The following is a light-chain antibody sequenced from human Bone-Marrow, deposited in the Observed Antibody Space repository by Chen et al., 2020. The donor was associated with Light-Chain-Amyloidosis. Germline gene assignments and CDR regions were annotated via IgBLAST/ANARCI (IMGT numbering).Light chain of an antibody. J-gene: IGLJ2*01. Sequence: SYELIQPPSVSVSPGQTARITCSGDDLPTKYAYWYQQKPGQAPVLVIHRDTERPSGISERFSGSSSGTTAALTISGVHAEDEADYHCQAADSSGTYEVIFGGGTKLTVL. CDR1: DLPTKY. CDR2: RDT. V-gene: IGLV3-25*03. CDR3: QAADSSGTYEVI.